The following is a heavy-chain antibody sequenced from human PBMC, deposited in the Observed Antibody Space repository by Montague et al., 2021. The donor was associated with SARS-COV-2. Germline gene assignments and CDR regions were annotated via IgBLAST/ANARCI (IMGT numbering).Heavy chain of an antibody. Sequence: SLRLSCAASGFTFSSYGMHWVRQAPGKGLEWVAVIWYDGSNKYYADSVKGRFTISRDNSKNTLYLQMNSLRAEDTAVYYCARDSVAMVYGTRCYFDYWGQGTLVTVSS. V-gene: IGHV3-33*01. CDR1: GFTFSSYG. CDR3: ARDSVAMVYGTRCYFDY. D-gene: IGHD5-18*01. CDR2: IWYDGSNK. J-gene: IGHJ4*02.